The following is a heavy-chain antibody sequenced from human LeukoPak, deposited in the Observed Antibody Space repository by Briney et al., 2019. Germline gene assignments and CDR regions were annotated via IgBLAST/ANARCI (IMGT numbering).Heavy chain of an antibody. J-gene: IGHJ3*02. V-gene: IGHV3-7*03. Sequence: GGSLRLSCAASGFDFNNYWMSWVRQAPGKGLEWVTNIKTDGSESHSADSAKGRFTISRDNSKNTLYLQMNSLRAEDTAVYYCARDGSGSYASGDAFDIWGQGTMVTVSS. CDR2: IKTDGSES. D-gene: IGHD1-26*01. CDR3: ARDGSGSYASGDAFDI. CDR1: GFDFNNYW.